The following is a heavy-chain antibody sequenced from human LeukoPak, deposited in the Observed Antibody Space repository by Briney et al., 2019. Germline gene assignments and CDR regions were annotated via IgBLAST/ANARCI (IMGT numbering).Heavy chain of an antibody. Sequence: ASVKVSCKASGYTFTGYYMHWVRQAPGQGLEWMGWINPNSGGTNYAQKFQGRVTTTRDTSISTAYMELSRLRSDDTAVYYCARYHNRYCSSTSCSTSFDYWGQGTLVTVSS. CDR3: ARYHNRYCSSTSCSTSFDY. V-gene: IGHV1-2*02. J-gene: IGHJ4*02. CDR1: GYTFTGYY. CDR2: INPNSGGT. D-gene: IGHD2-2*01.